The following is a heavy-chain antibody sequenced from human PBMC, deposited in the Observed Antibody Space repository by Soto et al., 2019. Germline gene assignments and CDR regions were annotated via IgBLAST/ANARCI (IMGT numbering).Heavy chain of an antibody. D-gene: IGHD2-21*01. CDR2: IIPIFGTA. CDR1: GGTFSSYA. J-gene: IGHJ3*01. Sequence: SVTVSCTASGGTFSSYAISWVRQAPGQGLEWMGGIIPIFGTANYAQKFQGRVTITADESTSTAYMELSSLRREDTAVYYCARGIASSSLVTFDVWGQGTMVTVSS. V-gene: IGHV1-69*01. CDR3: ARGIASSSLVTFDV.